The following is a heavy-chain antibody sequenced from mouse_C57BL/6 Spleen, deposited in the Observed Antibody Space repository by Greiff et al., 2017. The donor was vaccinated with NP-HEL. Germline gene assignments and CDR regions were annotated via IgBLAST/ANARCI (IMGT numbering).Heavy chain of an antibody. V-gene: IGHV1-69*01. CDR1: GYTFTSYW. Sequence: VQLQQPGAELVMPGASVKLSCKASGYTFTSYWMHWVKQRPGQGLEWIGEIDPSDSYTNYNQKFKGKSTLTVDKSSSTAYMQLSSLTSEDSAVYYCARASSGYYFDYWGQGTTLTVSS. CDR3: ARASSGYYFDY. CDR2: IDPSDSYT. D-gene: IGHD3-2*02. J-gene: IGHJ2*01.